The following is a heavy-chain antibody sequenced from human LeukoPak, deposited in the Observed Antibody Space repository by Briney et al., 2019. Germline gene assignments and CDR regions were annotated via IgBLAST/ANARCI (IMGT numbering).Heavy chain of an antibody. D-gene: IGHD5-18*01. CDR3: GKTTAGYSSGQKPAWPVDY. CDR2: TFGSGGSP. V-gene: IGHV3-23*01. CDR1: GFTFGSFA. J-gene: IGHJ4*02. Sequence: GGSLRLSCEASGFTFGSFAMYWVRQAPGKGLDWIAGTFGSGGSPHYADSVKGRFTISRDNSKNTVYLQINSLRAEDTAVYYCGKTTAGYSSGQKPAWPVDYWGQGTLVTVSS.